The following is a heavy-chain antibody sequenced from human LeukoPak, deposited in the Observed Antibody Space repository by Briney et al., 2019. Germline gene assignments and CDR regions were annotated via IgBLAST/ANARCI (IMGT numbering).Heavy chain of an antibody. CDR2: INPNSGGT. CDR1: GYTFTGYY. D-gene: IGHD2-15*01. Sequence: ASVKVSCKASGYTFTGYYMHWVRQAAGQGLEWMGWINPNSGGTNYAQKFQGRVTITRDTSISTAYMELSRLRSDDTAVYYCASDDCSGGSCYATIPLYWGQGTLVTVSS. V-gene: IGHV1-2*02. CDR3: ASDDCSGGSCYATIPLY. J-gene: IGHJ4*02.